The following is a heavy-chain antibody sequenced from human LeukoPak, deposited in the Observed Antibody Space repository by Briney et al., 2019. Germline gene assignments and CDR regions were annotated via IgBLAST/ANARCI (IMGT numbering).Heavy chain of an antibody. CDR1: GGSISSYY. V-gene: IGHV4-4*07. CDR2: IYTSGST. CDR3: ARSSGAYQSFDY. D-gene: IGHD1-26*01. Sequence: SETLSLTCTVSGGSISSYYWSWIRQPAGKGLEWIGRIYTSGSTDYNPPLKSRVTMSVDTSKNQFSLKLSSVTAADTAVYYCARSSGAYQSFDYWGQGTLVPVSS. J-gene: IGHJ4*02.